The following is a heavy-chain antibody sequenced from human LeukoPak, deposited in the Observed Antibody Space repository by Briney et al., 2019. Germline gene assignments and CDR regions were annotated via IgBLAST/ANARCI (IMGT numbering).Heavy chain of an antibody. CDR2: INYSGST. J-gene: IGHJ5*02. CDR1: GGSFSGYY. Sequence: SETLSLTCAVYGGSFSGYYWSWIRQPPGKGLEWIGYINYSGSTNYHPSLKSRVTISVDTSKNQFSLKLTSVTAADTAVYYCARGAVVGFDPWGQGILVTVSS. V-gene: IGHV4-34*01. CDR3: ARGAVVGFDP.